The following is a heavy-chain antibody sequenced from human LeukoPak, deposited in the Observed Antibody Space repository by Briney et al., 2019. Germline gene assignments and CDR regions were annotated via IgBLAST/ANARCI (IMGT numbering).Heavy chain of an antibody. CDR3: AKGIEEEFDY. J-gene: IGHJ4*02. D-gene: IGHD2/OR15-2a*01. V-gene: IGHV3-48*01. CDR2: ISSSSSTI. CDR1: GFTFSSYS. Sequence: SGGSLRLSCAASGFTFSSYSMNWVRQAPGKGLEWVSYISSSSSTIYYADSVKGRFTISRDNSKNTLYLQMNSLRAEDTAVYYCAKGIEEEFDYWGQGTLVTVSS.